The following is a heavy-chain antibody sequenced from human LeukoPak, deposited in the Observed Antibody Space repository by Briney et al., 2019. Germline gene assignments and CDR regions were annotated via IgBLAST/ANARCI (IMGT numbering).Heavy chain of an antibody. CDR3: ARDQGGWLQSVPIFDY. Sequence: GGSLRLSCAASGFTFSSYSMNWVRQAPGKGLEWVSSISSSSSYIYYADSVKGRFTISRDNAKNSLYLQMNSLRAEDTAVYYCARDQGGWLQSVPIFDYWGQGTLVTVSS. CDR1: GFTFSSYS. V-gene: IGHV3-21*01. CDR2: ISSSSSYI. J-gene: IGHJ4*02. D-gene: IGHD5-24*01.